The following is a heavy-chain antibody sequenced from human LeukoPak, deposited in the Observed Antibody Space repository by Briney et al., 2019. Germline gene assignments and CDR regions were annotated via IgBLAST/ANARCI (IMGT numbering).Heavy chain of an antibody. CDR1: GYTFTSYG. V-gene: IGHV1-18*01. CDR2: ISAYNGNT. D-gene: IGHD2-2*01. CDR3: ARAPRLVVPAAMVY. J-gene: IGHJ4*02. Sequence: GASVKVSCKASGYTFTSYGISWVRQAPGQGLEWMGWISAYNGNTNYAQKLQGRVTMTTDTSTSTAYMELRSLRSDDTAVYYCARAPRLVVPAAMVYWGQGTLVTVSS.